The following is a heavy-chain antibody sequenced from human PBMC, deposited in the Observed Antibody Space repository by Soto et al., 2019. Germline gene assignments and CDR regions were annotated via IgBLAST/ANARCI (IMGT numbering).Heavy chain of an antibody. J-gene: IGHJ4*02. CDR2: ISYDGDHK. CDR1: GFSFSTYA. Sequence: PGGSLRLSCAASGFSFSTYAMHWVRQAPGKGLEWVAVISYDGDHKYYTDSVKGRFTISRDNSKNTLYLQMNSLRAEDTAVYYCARDTSLDLERRYGYFDYWGQGTLVTVSS. CDR3: ARDTSLDLERRYGYFDY. V-gene: IGHV3-30-3*01. D-gene: IGHD1-1*01.